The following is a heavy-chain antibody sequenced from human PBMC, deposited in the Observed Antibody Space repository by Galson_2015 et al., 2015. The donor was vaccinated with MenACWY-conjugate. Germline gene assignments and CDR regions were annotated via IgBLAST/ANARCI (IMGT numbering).Heavy chain of an antibody. V-gene: IGHV5-51*01. CDR2: ISPGDSNT. CDR1: GYSFTTYR. J-gene: IGHJ6*02. D-gene: IGHD1-26*01. Sequence: QSGAEVKKPGESLKISCKTTGYSFTTYRIAWVRQMPGTGLEWMGLISPGDSNTRYSPSFQGQVTISADKSISTAYLQWSSLKASDTAMYYCARHPPGGRGMDVWGQGTTVTVSS. CDR3: ARHPPGGRGMDV.